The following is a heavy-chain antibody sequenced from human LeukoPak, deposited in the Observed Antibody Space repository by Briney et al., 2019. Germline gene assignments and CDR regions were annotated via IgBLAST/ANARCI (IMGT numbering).Heavy chain of an antibody. CDR3: AIGAYDSSGYYLGFDY. V-gene: IGHV3-11*01. CDR1: GFTFSDYY. D-gene: IGHD3-22*01. CDR2: ISSSGSAI. J-gene: IGHJ4*02. Sequence: GGSLRLSCAASGFTFSDYYMSWIRQAPGKGLEWVSYISSSGSAIYYADSVKGRFTVSRDNAKNSMFLQMNSLRAGDTAVYYCAIGAYDSSGYYLGFDYWGQGTLVTVSS.